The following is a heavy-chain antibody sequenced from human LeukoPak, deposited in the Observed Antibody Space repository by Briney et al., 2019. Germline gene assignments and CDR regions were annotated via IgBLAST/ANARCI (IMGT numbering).Heavy chain of an antibody. D-gene: IGHD6-25*01. Sequence: GGSLRLSCAASGFTVSSNYMSWVRQAPGKGLEWVSVIYSGGSTYYADSVKGRFTISRDNSKNTLYLQMNSLRAEDTAVYYCARVRGGYSSGRGLWAQEPYYYYYYMDVWGKGTTVTVSS. CDR2: IYSGGST. J-gene: IGHJ6*03. CDR1: GFTVSSNY. CDR3: ARVRGGYSSGRGLWAQEPYYYYYYMDV. V-gene: IGHV3-53*01.